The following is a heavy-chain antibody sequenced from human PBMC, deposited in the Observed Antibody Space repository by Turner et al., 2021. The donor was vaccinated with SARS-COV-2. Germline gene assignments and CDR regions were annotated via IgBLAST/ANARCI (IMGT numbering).Heavy chain of an antibody. J-gene: IGHJ4*02. CDR1: GGAISSSSYY. Sequence: QLQLQESGPGLVKPSETLFLTCTVPGGAISSSSYYWGRIRQPPGKGLDWIGRIYYSGSTYYNPTLKSGVTISVDTSKNQFSLKLSSVTAADTAVYYCATRTVDLSGSYYCFDYWGQGTLVTVSS. CDR3: ATRTVDLSGSYYCFDY. V-gene: IGHV4-39*01. D-gene: IGHD1-26*01. CDR2: IYYSGST.